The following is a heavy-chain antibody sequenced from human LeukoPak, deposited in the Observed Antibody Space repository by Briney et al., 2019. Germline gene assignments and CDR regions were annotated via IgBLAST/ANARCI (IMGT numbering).Heavy chain of an antibody. V-gene: IGHV4-34*01. Sequence: TSETLSLTCAVYGGSFSGYYWSWIRQPPGKGLEWIGEINHSGGTNYNPSLKSRVTISVDTSKNQFSLKLSSVTAADTAVYYCARGVLSSIAARRGGSFDIWGQGTMVTVSS. CDR3: ARGVLSSIAARRGGSFDI. CDR1: GGSFSGYY. CDR2: INHSGGT. J-gene: IGHJ3*02. D-gene: IGHD6-6*01.